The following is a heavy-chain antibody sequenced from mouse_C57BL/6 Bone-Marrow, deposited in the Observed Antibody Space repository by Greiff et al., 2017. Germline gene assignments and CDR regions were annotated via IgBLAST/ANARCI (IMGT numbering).Heavy chain of an antibody. V-gene: IGHV1-81*01. D-gene: IGHD2-3*01. Sequence: QVQLKQSGAELARPGASVKLSCKASGYTFTSYGISWVKQRTGQGLEWIGEIYPRSGNTYYNEKFKGKATLTADKSYSTAYMELRSLTSEDSAVYFCARNGYYSYYFDYWGQGTTLTVSS. CDR1: GYTFTSYG. CDR3: ARNGYYSYYFDY. J-gene: IGHJ2*01. CDR2: IYPRSGNT.